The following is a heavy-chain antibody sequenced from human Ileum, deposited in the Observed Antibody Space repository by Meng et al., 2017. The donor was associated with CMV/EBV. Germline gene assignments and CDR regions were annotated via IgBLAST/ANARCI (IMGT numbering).Heavy chain of an antibody. CDR1: FSLRSSGVG. Sequence: FSLRSSGVGVGWIRQPPGKALEWLALIYWNDDERYSPSLKSRLTITKDTSKNQVVLTMTNMDPVDTATYYCAHRLSIGSSRNGWFDPWGQGTLVTVSS. V-gene: IGHV2-5*01. CDR3: AHRLSIGSSRNGWFDP. D-gene: IGHD6-6*01. CDR2: IYWNDDE. J-gene: IGHJ5*01.